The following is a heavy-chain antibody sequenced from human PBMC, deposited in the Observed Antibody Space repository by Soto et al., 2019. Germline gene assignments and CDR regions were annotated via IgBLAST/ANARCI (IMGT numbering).Heavy chain of an antibody. CDR1: GYTFTGYY. V-gene: IGHV1-46*01. J-gene: IGHJ3*02. CDR2: INPSGGST. D-gene: IGHD3-22*01. CDR3: AREPMIVVVITGDAFDI. Sequence: ASVKVSCKASGYTFTGYYMHWVRQAPGQGLEWMGIINPSGGSTSYAQKFQGRVTMTRDTSTSTVYMELSSLRSEDTAVYYCAREPMIVVVITGDAFDIWGQGTMVTVS.